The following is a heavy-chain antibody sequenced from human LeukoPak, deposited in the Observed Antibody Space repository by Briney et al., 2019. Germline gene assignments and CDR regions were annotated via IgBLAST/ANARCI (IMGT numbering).Heavy chain of an antibody. D-gene: IGHD2-15*01. CDR3: ARGGYCSGGSCSNYYYYGMDV. J-gene: IGHJ6*04. CDR1: GGSFSGYY. CDR2: INHSGST. Sequence: SETLSLTCAVYGGSFSGYYWSWIRQPPGKGLEWIGEINHSGSTNYNPSLKSRGTISVDTSKNQFSLKLSSVTAADTAVYYCARGGYCSGGSCSNYYYYGMDVWGKGTTVTVSS. V-gene: IGHV4-34*01.